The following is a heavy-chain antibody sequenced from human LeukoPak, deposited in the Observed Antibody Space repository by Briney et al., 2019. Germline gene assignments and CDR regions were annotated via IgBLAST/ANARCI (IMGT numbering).Heavy chain of an antibody. D-gene: IGHD6-13*01. CDR2: ISWNSGSI. J-gene: IGHJ5*02. CDR3: AKGNRQQLVIHWFDP. Sequence: GGSLRLSCAASGFTFDDYAMHWVRQAPGKGLEWVSGISWNSGSIGYADSVKGRFTISRDNAKNSLYLQMNSLRAEDTALYYCAKGNRQQLVIHWFDPWGQGTLVTVSS. V-gene: IGHV3-9*01. CDR1: GFTFDDYA.